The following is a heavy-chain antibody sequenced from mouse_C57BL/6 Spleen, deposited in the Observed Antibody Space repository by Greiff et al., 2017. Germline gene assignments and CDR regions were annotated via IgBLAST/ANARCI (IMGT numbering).Heavy chain of an antibody. CDR1: GFTFSNYW. CDR3: TAPPHTYGSSYGY. D-gene: IGHD1-1*01. Sequence: EVKLVESGGGLVQPGGSMKLSCVASGFTFSNYWMNWVRQSPEKGLEWVAQIRLKSDNYATPYAESVKGRFTISRDDSKSSVYLQMNNLRAEDTGIDYCTAPPHTYGSSYGYWGQGTTLTVSS. V-gene: IGHV6-3*01. J-gene: IGHJ2*01. CDR2: IRLKSDNYAT.